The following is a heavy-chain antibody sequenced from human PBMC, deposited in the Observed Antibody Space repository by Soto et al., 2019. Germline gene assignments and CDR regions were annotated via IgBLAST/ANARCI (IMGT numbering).Heavy chain of an antibody. V-gene: IGHV3-7*01. Sequence: EVQLVESGGGLVQPGGSLRLSCVTSGFTFSASWMNWVRQAPGKGLEWVDNLNQDGSEIKDVDSVKGRFTISRDNDRNSVYLQINSLRTEDTAEYYCASWVYPRNYWGQGTLVTVSS. D-gene: IGHD3-16*01. CDR1: GFTFSASW. CDR3: ASWVYPRNY. J-gene: IGHJ4*02. CDR2: LNQDGSEI.